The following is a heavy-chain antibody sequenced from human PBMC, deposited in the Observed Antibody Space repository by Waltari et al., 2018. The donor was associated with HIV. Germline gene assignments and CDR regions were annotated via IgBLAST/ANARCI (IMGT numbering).Heavy chain of an antibody. J-gene: IGHJ4*02. Sequence: QLQLQESGPGLVKPSETLSLTCTVSGGSISSSSYYWGWIRQPPGKGREWIGSSYYRGSTDYTPSLKSRVTISVDTSKSQFSLKLSSVTAADTAVYYCASLSPNYYDSSGRGGHFDYWGQGTLVTVSS. CDR1: GGSISSSSYY. D-gene: IGHD3-22*01. CDR3: ASLSPNYYDSSGRGGHFDY. V-gene: IGHV4-39*01. CDR2: SYYRGST.